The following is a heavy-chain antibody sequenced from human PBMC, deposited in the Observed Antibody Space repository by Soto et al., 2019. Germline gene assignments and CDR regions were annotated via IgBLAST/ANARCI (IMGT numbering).Heavy chain of an antibody. V-gene: IGHV1-69*13. CDR2: IIPIFGTA. Sequence: SVKVSCKASGGTFSSYAISWVRQAPGQGLEWMGGIIPIFGTANYAQKFQGRVTITADESTSTAYMELSSLRSEDTAVYYCARERKPIVVVPAARNYYYGMDVWGQGTTVIVSS. J-gene: IGHJ6*02. CDR3: ARERKPIVVVPAARNYYYGMDV. CDR1: GGTFSSYA. D-gene: IGHD2-2*01.